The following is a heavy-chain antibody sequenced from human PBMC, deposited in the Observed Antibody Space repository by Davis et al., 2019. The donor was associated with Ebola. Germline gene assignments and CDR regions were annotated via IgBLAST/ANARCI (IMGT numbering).Heavy chain of an antibody. Sequence: GESLKISCAASGFTVSSNYMSWVRQAPGKGLEWVSVIYSGGRTYYADSVKGRFTISRHNSKNTLYLQMNSLRAEDTAVYYCARDLSGAEFDPWGQGTLVTVSS. D-gene: IGHD1-26*01. CDR1: GFTVSSNY. CDR3: ARDLSGAEFDP. J-gene: IGHJ5*02. V-gene: IGHV3-53*01. CDR2: IYSGGRT.